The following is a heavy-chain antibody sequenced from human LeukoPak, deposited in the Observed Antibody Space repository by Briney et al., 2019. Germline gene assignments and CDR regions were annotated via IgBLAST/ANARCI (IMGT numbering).Heavy chain of an antibody. J-gene: IGHJ4*02. CDR2: FSTSGST. V-gene: IGHV4-61*02. CDR3: ARGRGYSYGYPDY. CDR1: GDFISSGNYY. D-gene: IGHD5-18*01. Sequence: PSETLSLTCTVYGDFISSGNYYWTWIRQPAGEGLGWIGRFSTSGSTNYNPSLMSRVTISVDTSKNQFSLKLSSVTAADTAVYYCARGRGYSYGYPDYWGQGTLVTVSS.